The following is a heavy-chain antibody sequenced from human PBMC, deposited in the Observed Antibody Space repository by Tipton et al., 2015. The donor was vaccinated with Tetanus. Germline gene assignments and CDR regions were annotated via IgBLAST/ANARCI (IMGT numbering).Heavy chain of an antibody. CDR2: IYQTGTT. Sequence: TLSLTCDVSGASINAGGYLWTWVRQHPVKGLEWIGNIYQTGTTYYNPSLKGRVTISMDRSNTQFSLRLDSLTAADTAVYYCARAAGFLGLTHDFWGRGTLVSVSS. J-gene: IGHJ4*02. CDR1: GASINAGGYL. V-gene: IGHV4-30-2*01. CDR3: ARAAGFLGLTHDF. D-gene: IGHD2/OR15-2a*01.